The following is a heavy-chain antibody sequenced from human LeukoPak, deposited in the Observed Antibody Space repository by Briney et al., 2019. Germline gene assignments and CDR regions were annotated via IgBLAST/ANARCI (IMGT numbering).Heavy chain of an antibody. V-gene: IGHV3-9*03. CDR1: GFTFDDYA. CDR3: AKGNGGYYYYFYMDV. D-gene: IGHD4-23*01. J-gene: IGHJ6*03. CDR2: ISWNSGSI. Sequence: GGSLRLSCAASGFTFDDYAMHWVRQAPGKGLEWVSGISWNSGSIDYADSVKGRFTISRDNAKNSLYLQMNSLRAEDMALYYCAKGNGGYYYYFYMDVWGKGTTVTVFS.